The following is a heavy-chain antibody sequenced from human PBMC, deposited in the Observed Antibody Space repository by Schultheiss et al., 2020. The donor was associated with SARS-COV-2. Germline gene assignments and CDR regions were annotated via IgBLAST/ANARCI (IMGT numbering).Heavy chain of an antibody. CDR1: GFTFSDYY. CDR2: IYSGGST. J-gene: IGHJ4*02. D-gene: IGHD3-10*01. CDR3: AKVSGIAATDY. Sequence: GGSLRLSCAASGFTFSDYYMSWIRQAPGKGLEWVSVIYSGGSTYYADSVKGRFTISRDNSKNTLYLQMNSLRAEDTAVYYCAKVSGIAATDYWGQGTLVTVSS. V-gene: IGHV3-53*05.